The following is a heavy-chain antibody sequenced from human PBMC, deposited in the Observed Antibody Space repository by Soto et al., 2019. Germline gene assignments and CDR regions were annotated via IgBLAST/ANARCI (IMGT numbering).Heavy chain of an antibody. CDR2: ISGSGGSI. D-gene: IGHD1-1*01. V-gene: IGHV3-23*01. CDR1: GFTFSTYA. CDR3: VKGYWKGDV. J-gene: IGHJ6*02. Sequence: EVQLLESGGGLVQPGGSLRLSCAASGFTFSTYAMNWVRQAPGNGLEWVSAISGSGGSIHYADSVKGRFTISRDNSKNTTYLQMTSLRAEDTAVYHCVKGYWKGDVLGQGTTVTVSS.